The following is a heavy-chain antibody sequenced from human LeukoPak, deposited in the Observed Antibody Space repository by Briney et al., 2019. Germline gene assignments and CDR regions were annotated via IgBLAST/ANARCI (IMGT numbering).Heavy chain of an antibody. Sequence: SQTLSLTCAISGDSVSSNSAAWNWIRQSPSRGLEWLGRTYYRSKWYNDYAVSVKSRITINPDTSKNQFSLQLNSVTPEDTAVYYCARGEVTMIEFGVWFDPWGQGTLVTVSS. D-gene: IGHD3-22*01. CDR3: ARGEVTMIEFGVWFDP. V-gene: IGHV6-1*01. CDR1: GDSVSSNSAA. J-gene: IGHJ5*02. CDR2: TYYRSKWYN.